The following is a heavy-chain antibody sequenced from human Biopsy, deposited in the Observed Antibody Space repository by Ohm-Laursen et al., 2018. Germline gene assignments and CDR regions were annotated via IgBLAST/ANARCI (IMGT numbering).Heavy chain of an antibody. V-gene: IGHV1-2*02. CDR1: SYTFTDYN. Sequence: VASVKVSCKFSSYTFTDYNIHWMRQAPGQGLEWLGYINCKTGATNYAQKFQGTVTMTRDTSISTAYLALGSLRSADTAIYYCARDPLNGHKHFDYWGQGSLVTVSS. CDR2: INCKTGAT. J-gene: IGHJ4*02. CDR3: ARDPLNGHKHFDY. D-gene: IGHD2-8*01.